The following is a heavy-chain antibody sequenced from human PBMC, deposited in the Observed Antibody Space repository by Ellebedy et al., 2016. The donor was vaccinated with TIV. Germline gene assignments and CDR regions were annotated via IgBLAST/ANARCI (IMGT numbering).Heavy chain of an antibody. V-gene: IGHV2-70*11. Sequence: SGPTLVKPPQTLTLTCSFSGFSLSTSGMCVSWIRQPPGKALEWLARIDWDDDKYYRTSLKTRLTISKDTSKKQVVLTMTNMDPVDTATYYCARMGVAGYGMDVWGQGTTVTVSS. CDR1: GFSLSTSGMC. J-gene: IGHJ6*02. D-gene: IGHD3-10*01. CDR3: ARMGVAGYGMDV. CDR2: IDWDDDK.